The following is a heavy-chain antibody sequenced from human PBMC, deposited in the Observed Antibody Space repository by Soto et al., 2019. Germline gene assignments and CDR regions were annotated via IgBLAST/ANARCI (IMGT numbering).Heavy chain of an antibody. J-gene: IGHJ5*02. Sequence: SETLSLTCTVSGVSISSYYWSWIRQTPGKGLEWIGYIYYSGTTNYNPSLKSRVTISVDTSKNQFSLKLNSVTAADTAVYYCARHLGYCSSTSCYPWFAPWGQGTPVTVSS. D-gene: IGHD2-2*01. CDR1: GVSISSYY. V-gene: IGHV4-59*08. CDR3: ARHLGYCSSTSCYPWFAP. CDR2: IYYSGTT.